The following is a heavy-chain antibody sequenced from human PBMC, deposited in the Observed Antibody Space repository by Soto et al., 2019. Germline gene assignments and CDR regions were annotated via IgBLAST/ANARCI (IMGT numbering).Heavy chain of an antibody. D-gene: IGHD6-19*01. CDR1: GFSLSTSAVG. J-gene: IGHJ4*02. CDR3: ARAVAGTSSYYFDY. Sequence: VSGPTLVNPTQTLTLTCTFSGFSLSTSAVGVGWIRQPPGKALEWLALIYWDDDKRYSPSLKSRLTITKDTSKNQVVLTMTNMDPVDTATYYCARAVAGTSSYYFDYWGQGTLVTVSS. CDR2: IYWDDDK. V-gene: IGHV2-5*02.